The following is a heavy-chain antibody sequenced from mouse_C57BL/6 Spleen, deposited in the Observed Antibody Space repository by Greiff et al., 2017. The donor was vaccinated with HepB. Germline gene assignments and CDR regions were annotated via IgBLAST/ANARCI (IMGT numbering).Heavy chain of an antibody. D-gene: IGHD4-1*01. V-gene: IGHV1-61*01. CDR1: GYTFTSYW. Sequence: QVHVKQPGAELVRPGSSVKLSCKASGYTFTSYWMDWVKQRPGQGLEWIGNIYPSDSETHYNQKFKDKATLTVDKSSSTAYMQLSSLTSEDSAVYYCAREGVTGTHYWGQGTTLTVSS. CDR2: IYPSDSET. J-gene: IGHJ2*01. CDR3: AREGVTGTHY.